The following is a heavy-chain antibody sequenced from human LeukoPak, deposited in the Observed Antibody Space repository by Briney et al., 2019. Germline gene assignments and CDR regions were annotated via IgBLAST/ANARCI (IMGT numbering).Heavy chain of an antibody. J-gene: IGHJ5*02. CDR3: ASSATLFGWFDP. V-gene: IGHV4-59*01. CDR1: GGSISSYY. Sequence: SETLSLTCTVSGGSISSYYWSWIRQPPGKGLEWIGYIYYSGSTNYKPSLKSRVTISVDTSKNQFSLKLSSVTAADTAVYYCASSATLFGWFDPWGQGTLVTVSS. CDR2: IYYSGST. D-gene: IGHD3-10*01.